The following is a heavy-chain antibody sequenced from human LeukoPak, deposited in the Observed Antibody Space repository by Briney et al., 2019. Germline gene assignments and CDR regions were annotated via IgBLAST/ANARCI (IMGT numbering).Heavy chain of an antibody. Sequence: GGTLRLSCAASGFTFSNHGMNWVRQAPGKGLEWLSGVSPPGGGTYYADSVKGRFTISRDDSKNTLSLQMNSLRVEDTAVYHCARDLAWGAFDYWGQGTLVTVSS. J-gene: IGHJ4*02. CDR2: VSPPGGGT. CDR1: GFTFSNHG. CDR3: ARDLAWGAFDY. D-gene: IGHD7-27*01. V-gene: IGHV3-23*01.